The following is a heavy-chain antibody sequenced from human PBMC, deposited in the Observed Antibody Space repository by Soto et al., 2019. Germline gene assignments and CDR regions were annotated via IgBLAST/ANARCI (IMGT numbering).Heavy chain of an antibody. D-gene: IGHD3-16*01. V-gene: IGHV6-1*01. Sequence: SQTLSLTCAISGDSVSSNSAAWNWIRQSPSRGFEWLGRTYYRSKWYNEYAVSVKGRISINSDTSKNHFSLQLNSVTPEDTAVYYCARTGGAIDSGGQGTLVTVSS. J-gene: IGHJ4*02. CDR1: GDSVSSNSAA. CDR2: TYYRSKWYN. CDR3: ARTGGAIDS.